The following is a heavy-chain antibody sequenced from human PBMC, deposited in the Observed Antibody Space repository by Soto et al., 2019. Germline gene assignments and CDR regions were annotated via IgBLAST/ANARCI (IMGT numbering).Heavy chain of an antibody. Sequence: QVQLVQSGAEVKKPGSSVKVSCKASGGTFSSFVISWVRQAPGQGLEWMGRIIPSIGIINYAQKFQGRVTITADTSTSTAYMALSSLRSDDTAVYYCAREGDMKFHSDSSDEPGYWGQGTLVTVSS. D-gene: IGHD3-22*01. CDR3: AREGDMKFHSDSSDEPGY. CDR1: GGTFSSFV. J-gene: IGHJ4*02. CDR2: IIPSIGII. V-gene: IGHV1-69*04.